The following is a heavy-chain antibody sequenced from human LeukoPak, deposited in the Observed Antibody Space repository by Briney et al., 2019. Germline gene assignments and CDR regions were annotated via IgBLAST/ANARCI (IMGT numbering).Heavy chain of an antibody. CDR3: ARALSSSWYYFDY. J-gene: IGHJ4*02. CDR1: GYSISSGYC. Sequence: PSETLSLTCAVSGYSISSGYCWGWIRQPPGKGLEWIGNICNSGSTFYNPSLRSRVTISVDKSKNQFSLKLSSVTAADTAVYYCARALSSSWYYFDYWGQGTLVTVSS. CDR2: ICNSGST. D-gene: IGHD6-13*01. V-gene: IGHV4-38-2*01.